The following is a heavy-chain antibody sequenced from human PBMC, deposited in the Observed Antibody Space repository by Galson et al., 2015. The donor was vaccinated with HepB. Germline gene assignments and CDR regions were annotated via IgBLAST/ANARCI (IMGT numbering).Heavy chain of an antibody. J-gene: IGHJ1*01. CDR2: IYYRGNT. Sequence: ETLSLTCAVSGDSISSPNYYWAWVRQSPGKGLEWIATIYYRGNTYYNPSPKARISISIDTFRSEFYLKVNSVTAAESAIDYCARDSYSPNLDVEDWGQGARVTVSS. CDR1: GDSISSPNYY. V-gene: IGHV4-39*02. CDR3: ARDSYSPNLDVED. D-gene: IGHD3/OR15-3a*01.